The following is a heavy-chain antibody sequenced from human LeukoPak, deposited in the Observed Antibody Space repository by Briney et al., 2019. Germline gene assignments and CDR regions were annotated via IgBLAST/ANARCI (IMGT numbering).Heavy chain of an antibody. V-gene: IGHV3-30-3*01. Sequence: PGGSLRLSCAASGFTFSSYAMHWVRQAPGKGLEWVAVISYDGSNKYYADSVKGRFTISRDNSKNTLYLQMNSLRAEDTAVYYCARDAAYYYDSSGYLTYYYGMDVWGQGTTVTVSS. CDR1: GFTFSSYA. J-gene: IGHJ6*02. CDR3: ARDAAYYYDSSGYLTYYYGMDV. D-gene: IGHD3-22*01. CDR2: ISYDGSNK.